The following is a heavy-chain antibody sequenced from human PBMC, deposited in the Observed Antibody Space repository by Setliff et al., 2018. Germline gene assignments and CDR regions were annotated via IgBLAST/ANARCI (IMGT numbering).Heavy chain of an antibody. CDR1: GFTFSIYW. J-gene: IGHJ4*02. D-gene: IGHD1-26*01. CDR2: INIDGRSI. V-gene: IGHV3-74*01. CDR3: ARDLVGATADF. Sequence: PGGSLSLSCAASGFTFSIYWMHWVRQVPGKVLEWVSRINIDGRSINYADSVRGRFTISRDNAKNTVYLQMNSLRGDDTAVYHCARDLVGATADFWGRGTLVTVPQ.